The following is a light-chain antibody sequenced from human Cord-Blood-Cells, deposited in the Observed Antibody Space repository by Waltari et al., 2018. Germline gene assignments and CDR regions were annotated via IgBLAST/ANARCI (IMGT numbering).Light chain of an antibody. CDR2: STA. V-gene: IGLV7-43*01. CDR1: TGAVTSGYY. Sequence: QTVVTQEPSLTVSPGGTVTLTCASSTGAVTSGYYPNWFQQKPGQAPRALTYSTANKHSWAPARCSGCLLGGKAAVGLSGVEPEDEAGYYCLLYYGGANWVFGGGTKRTVL. J-gene: IGLJ3*02. CDR3: LLYYGGANWV.